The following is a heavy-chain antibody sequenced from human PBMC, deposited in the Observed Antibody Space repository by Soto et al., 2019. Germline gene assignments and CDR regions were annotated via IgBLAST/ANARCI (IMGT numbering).Heavy chain of an antibody. CDR2: ISYDGSNK. Sequence: GGSLRLSCAASGFTFSSYGMHWVRQAPGKGLEWVAVISYDGSNKYYADSVKGRFTISRDNSKNTLYLQMNSLRAEDTAVYYCAKDRGSGWYGDYWGQGTPVTVSS. D-gene: IGHD6-19*01. J-gene: IGHJ4*02. V-gene: IGHV3-30*18. CDR3: AKDRGSGWYGDY. CDR1: GFTFSSYG.